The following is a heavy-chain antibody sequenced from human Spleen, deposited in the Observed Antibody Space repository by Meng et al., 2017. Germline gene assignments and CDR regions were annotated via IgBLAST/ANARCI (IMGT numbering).Heavy chain of an antibody. CDR2: INPKSGDT. V-gene: IGHV1-2*06. Sequence: ASVKVSCKASGYTFTSYGISWVRRAPGQGLEWMGRINPKSGDTHYAQKFQARVTMTGDTSISTAYMELSVLRSDDTAMYYCARDEDISAAGKLFGDYWGQGTLVTVSS. J-gene: IGHJ4*02. CDR1: GYTFTSYG. D-gene: IGHD6-13*01. CDR3: ARDEDISAAGKLFGDY.